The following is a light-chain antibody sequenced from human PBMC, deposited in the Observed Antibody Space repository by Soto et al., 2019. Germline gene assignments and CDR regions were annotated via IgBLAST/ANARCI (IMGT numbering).Light chain of an antibody. CDR1: QGISSA. CDR2: DAS. J-gene: IGKJ4*01. V-gene: IGKV1D-13*01. Sequence: AIQLTQSPSSLSASVGDRVTITCRASQGISSALAWYQQKPGKAPKLLIYDASSLESGVPSRFSGSGSGTDFTLTISSLQPEDFATYYCQQSNNYPPLTFGGGTKVDIK. CDR3: QQSNNYPPLT.